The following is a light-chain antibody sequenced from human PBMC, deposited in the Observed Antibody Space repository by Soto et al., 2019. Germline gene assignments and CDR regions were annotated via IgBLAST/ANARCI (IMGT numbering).Light chain of an antibody. V-gene: IGLV2-14*01. J-gene: IGLJ2*01. CDR1: SSDVGGYNY. CDR2: DVT. Sequence: QSVLTQPASVSGSPGQSITISCTGTSSDVGGYNYVSWYQQHPGKAPQLMIYDVTNRPSGVSNRFSGSKSGNTASLTISGLQAEDEADYYCSSYTSGSIVVFGGGTKLTVL. CDR3: SSYTSGSIVV.